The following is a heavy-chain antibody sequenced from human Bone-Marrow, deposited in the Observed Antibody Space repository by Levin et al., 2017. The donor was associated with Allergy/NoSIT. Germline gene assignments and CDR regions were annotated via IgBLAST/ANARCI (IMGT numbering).Heavy chain of an antibody. V-gene: IGHV3-21*01. CDR3: ARDRGLEMQQWLEGVLDY. CDR2: ISSSSSYI. D-gene: IGHD6-19*01. J-gene: IGHJ4*02. Sequence: GGSLRLSCAASGFTFSSYSMNWVRQAPGKGLEWVSSISSSSSYIYYADSVKGRFTISRDNAKNSLYLQMNSLRAEDTAVYYCARDRGLEMQQWLEGVLDYWGQGTLVTVSS. CDR1: GFTFSSYS.